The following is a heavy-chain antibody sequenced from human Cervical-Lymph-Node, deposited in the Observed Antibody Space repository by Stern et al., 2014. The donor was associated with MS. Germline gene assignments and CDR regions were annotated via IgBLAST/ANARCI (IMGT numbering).Heavy chain of an antibody. CDR3: ARVNSSGWYFFDY. J-gene: IGHJ4*02. CDR2: INPNTGGT. V-gene: IGHV1-2*06. D-gene: IGHD6-19*01. CDR1: GYTFTGYY. Sequence: QLVQSGAEVKKPGASVKVSCKASGYTFTGYYMHWVRQAPGQGLEWMGRINPNTGGTNPAQKFQGTVTMTRDTSISTAYMELSRLRSDDTAVYYCARVNSSGWYFFDYWGQGTLVTVSS.